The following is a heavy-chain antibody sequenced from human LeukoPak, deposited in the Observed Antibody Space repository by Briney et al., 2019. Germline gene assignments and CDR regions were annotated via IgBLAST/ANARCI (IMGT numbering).Heavy chain of an antibody. D-gene: IGHD5-18*01. CDR3: ARDPRGYNYADWVYTWFGP. J-gene: IGHJ5*02. V-gene: IGHV3-21*01. Sequence: PGGSLRLSCTASGFNFNNYSMNWVRQAPGKGLEWVSSISSSSGSIYYADSVKGRFTISRDNAKNSLFLQMNSLRAEDTAMYYCARDPRGYNYADWVYTWFGPWGQGTLVTVSS. CDR2: ISSSSGSI. CDR1: GFNFNNYS.